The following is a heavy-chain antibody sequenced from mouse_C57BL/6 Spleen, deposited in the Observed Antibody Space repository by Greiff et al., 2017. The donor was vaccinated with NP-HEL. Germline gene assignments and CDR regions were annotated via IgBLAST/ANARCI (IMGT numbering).Heavy chain of an antibody. J-gene: IGHJ2*01. CDR1: GYTFTSYW. CDR3: AREDLPVTTGYYFDY. Sequence: QVQLQQPGAELVRPGSSVKLSCKASGYTFTSYWMHWVKQRPIQGLEWIGNIDPSDSETHYNQKFKDKATLTVDKSSSTAYMQLSSLTSEDSAVYYCAREDLPVTTGYYFDYWGQGTTLTVSS. V-gene: IGHV1-52*01. D-gene: IGHD2-2*01. CDR2: IDPSDSET.